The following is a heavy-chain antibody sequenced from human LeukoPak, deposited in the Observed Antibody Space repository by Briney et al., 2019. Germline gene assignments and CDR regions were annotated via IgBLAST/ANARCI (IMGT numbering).Heavy chain of an antibody. CDR3: ARQLGTVGATPSGMYYFDY. Sequence: GESLKISCKGSGYSFTSYWIGWVRQMPGKGLEWMGIIYPGDSDTRYSPSFQGQVTISADKSISTAYLQWSSLKASDTAMYYCARQLGTVGATPSGMYYFDYWGQGTLVTVSS. CDR1: GYSFTSYW. D-gene: IGHD1-26*01. V-gene: IGHV5-51*01. CDR2: IYPGDSDT. J-gene: IGHJ4*02.